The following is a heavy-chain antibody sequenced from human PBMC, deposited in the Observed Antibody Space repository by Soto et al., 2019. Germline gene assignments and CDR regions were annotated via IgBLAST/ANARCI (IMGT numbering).Heavy chain of an antibody. V-gene: IGHV2-70*13. CDR2: IDWSGDK. D-gene: IGHD2-15*01. CDR1: GLSLSTVGMC. J-gene: IGHJ6*02. CDR3: ARMVAAGMYYYYSMDV. Sequence: KSGPTLVNPTQTLTLTCTFSGLSLSTVGMCVSWIRQPPGKALEWLAVIDWSGDKYYSTSLKTRLTISEDTSKNQVVLTMTNMDPVDTATYYCARMVAAGMYYYYSMDVWGQGTTVTVSS.